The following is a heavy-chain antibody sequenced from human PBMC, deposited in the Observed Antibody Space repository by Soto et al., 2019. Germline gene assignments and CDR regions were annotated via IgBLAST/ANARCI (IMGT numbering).Heavy chain of an antibody. CDR3: AKEEGATRRTYYGMDV. CDR1: GFTFSSYG. Sequence: GGSLRLSCAASGFTFSSYGMHWVRQAPGKGLEWVAVISYDGSNKYYADSVKGRFTISRDNSKNTLYLQMNSLRAEDTAGYYCAKEEGATRRTYYGMDVWGQGTTVTVSS. CDR2: ISYDGSNK. D-gene: IGHD1-26*01. V-gene: IGHV3-30*18. J-gene: IGHJ6*02.